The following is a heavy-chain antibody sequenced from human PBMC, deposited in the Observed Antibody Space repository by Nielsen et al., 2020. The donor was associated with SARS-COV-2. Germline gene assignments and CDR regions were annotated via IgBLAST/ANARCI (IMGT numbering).Heavy chain of an antibody. Sequence: GGSLKISCAASGFTLSYQWMGWVRQAQGKGLQWVADINQDGSEEVYVDSVKGRFTISRDNAKNSLYLQMNSLRAEDTAIYYCARDWGRAFDVWSQGTMVTVSS. CDR1: GFTLSYQW. CDR3: ARDWGRAFDV. J-gene: IGHJ3*01. CDR2: INQDGSEE. V-gene: IGHV3-7*01. D-gene: IGHD3-16*01.